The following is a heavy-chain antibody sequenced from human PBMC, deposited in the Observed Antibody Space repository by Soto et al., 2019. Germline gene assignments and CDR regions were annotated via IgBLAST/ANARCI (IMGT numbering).Heavy chain of an antibody. CDR3: ARVARSYDSSGYYYVG. V-gene: IGHV1-69*01. J-gene: IGHJ4*02. CDR1: GGTFSSDA. D-gene: IGHD3-22*01. Sequence: QVQLVQSGAEVKKPGSSVKVSCKASGGTFSSDAISWVRQAPGQGLEWMGGIIPIFGTANYAQKFQGRVTITADESTSTAYMELSSLRSEDTAVYYCARVARSYDSSGYYYVGWGQGTLVTVSS. CDR2: IIPIFGTA.